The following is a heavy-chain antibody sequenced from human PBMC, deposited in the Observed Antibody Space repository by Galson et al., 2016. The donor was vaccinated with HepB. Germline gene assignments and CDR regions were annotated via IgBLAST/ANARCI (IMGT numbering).Heavy chain of an antibody. D-gene: IGHD3-3*02. CDR1: GSSFMEFW. J-gene: IGHJ6*02. V-gene: IGHV5-51*01. CDR3: ARLHFHHFWSVYQDNLDV. CDR2: ISPADSKT. Sequence: QSGAEVKKPGESLKISCKGSGSSFMEFWIGWVRQMPGKGLEWVGIISPADSKTTYRPSFPGQVTMSVDKSINTAYLQWNSLTASDNALYYCARLHFHHFWSVYQDNLDVWGQGTTVTVSS.